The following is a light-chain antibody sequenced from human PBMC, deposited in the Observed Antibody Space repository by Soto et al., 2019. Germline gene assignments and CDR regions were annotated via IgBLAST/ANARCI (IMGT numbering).Light chain of an antibody. CDR3: ISYTSDDVRYV. CDR1: NSDVCLYDF. J-gene: IGLJ1*01. CDR2: EVS. V-gene: IGLV2-14*01. Sequence: QSVLTQAASVSGTPGQSITISCTGSNSDVCLYDFVSWYQHHPGRAPKLIVSEVSHRPSGISNRFYGSKSGKTASLTISGLQSEDEADYYCISYTSDDVRYVFGTGTKVTV.